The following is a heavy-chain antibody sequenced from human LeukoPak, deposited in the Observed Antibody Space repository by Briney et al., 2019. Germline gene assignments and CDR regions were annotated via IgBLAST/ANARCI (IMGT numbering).Heavy chain of an antibody. V-gene: IGHV3-74*01. Sequence: GGSLRLSCAASGFTFSKYWMLWVRQAPGKGLESVSRTNTDGTVTTYADSVKGRFTVSRDNADNTMFLQMNSVRDEDTAVYYCTTKQWLAPPPDSWGQGTQVTVSS. CDR3: TTKQWLAPPPDS. D-gene: IGHD6-19*01. CDR2: TNTDGTVT. CDR1: GFTFSKYW. J-gene: IGHJ4*02.